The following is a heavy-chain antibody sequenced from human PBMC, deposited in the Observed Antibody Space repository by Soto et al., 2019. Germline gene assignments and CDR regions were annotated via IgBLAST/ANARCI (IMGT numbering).Heavy chain of an antibody. Sequence: GGSLRLSCAASGFSLSDYWMSWVRQSPGKGLEWVANINHDESKKYYVDSVTGRFTISRDNSKNTLYLQMNSLRAEDTAVYYCARAPAVILLMVYAPIYYGMDVWGQGTTVTVSS. V-gene: IGHV3-7*01. CDR3: ARAPAVILLMVYAPIYYGMDV. D-gene: IGHD2-8*01. CDR2: INHDESKK. J-gene: IGHJ6*02. CDR1: GFSLSDYW.